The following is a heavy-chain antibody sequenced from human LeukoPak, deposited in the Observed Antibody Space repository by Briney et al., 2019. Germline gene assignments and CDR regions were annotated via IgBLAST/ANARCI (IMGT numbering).Heavy chain of an antibody. V-gene: IGHV4-59*01. D-gene: IGHD4-11*01. CDR2: IYYSGST. Sequence: KPSETLSLTCTVSGGSISSYYWSWIRQPPGKGLEWIGYIYYSGSTNYNPSLKSRVTISVDTSKNQFSLKLSSVTAADTAVYYCAGRFGSNFGYFDYWGQGTLVTVSS. CDR3: AGRFGSNFGYFDY. CDR1: GGSISSYY. J-gene: IGHJ4*02.